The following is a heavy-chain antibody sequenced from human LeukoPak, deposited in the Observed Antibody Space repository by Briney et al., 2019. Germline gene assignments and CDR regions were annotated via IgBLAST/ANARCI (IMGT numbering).Heavy chain of an antibody. D-gene: IGHD5-12*01. CDR2: MNPNSGNT. CDR1: GYTFTSYD. CDR3: ARGRDIVATEYYFDY. V-gene: IGHV1-8*01. J-gene: IGHJ4*02. Sequence: ASVTVSCKASGYTFTSYDINWVRQATGQGLEWMGWMNPNSGNTGYAQKFRGRVTMTRNTSISTAYMELSSLRSEDTAVYYCARGRDIVATEYYFDYWGQGTLVTVSS.